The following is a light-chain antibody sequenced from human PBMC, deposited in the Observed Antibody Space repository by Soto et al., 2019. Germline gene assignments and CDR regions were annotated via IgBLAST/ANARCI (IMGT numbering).Light chain of an antibody. J-gene: IGKJ4*01. V-gene: IGKV2-28*01. CDR3: MQALQTPLT. Sequence: VRAYSPLSLPVTPGEPASISCRSSQSLLHSNGYNYLDWYLQKPGQSPQLLIYLGSNRASGVPDRFSGSGSGIDFTLKISRVEAEDVGIYYCMQALQTPLTFAGGTKMAIK. CDR2: LGS. CDR1: QSLLHSNGYNY.